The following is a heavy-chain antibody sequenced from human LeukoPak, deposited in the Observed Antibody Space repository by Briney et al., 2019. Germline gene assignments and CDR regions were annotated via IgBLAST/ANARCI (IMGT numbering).Heavy chain of an antibody. CDR3: ARGGAQYSSSWSRGNFDY. CDR1: GGSFSGYY. Sequence: SETLSLTCAVYGGSFSGYYWSWIRRPPGKGLEWIGEINHSGSTNYNPSLKSRVTISVDTSKNQFSLKLSSVTAADTAVYYCARGGAQYSSSWSRGNFDYWGQGTLVTVSS. J-gene: IGHJ4*02. CDR2: INHSGST. D-gene: IGHD6-13*01. V-gene: IGHV4-34*01.